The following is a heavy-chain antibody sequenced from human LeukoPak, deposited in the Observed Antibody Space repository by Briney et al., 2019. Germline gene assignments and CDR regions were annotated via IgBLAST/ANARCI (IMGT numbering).Heavy chain of an antibody. D-gene: IGHD6-19*01. Sequence: PSETLSLTCTVSGGSISSSSYYWGWIRQPPGKGLEWIGSIYYSGSTYYNPSLKSRVTISVDTSKNQFSLKPSSVTAADTAVYYCATVILAGNYFDYWGQGTLVTVSS. CDR2: IYYSGST. V-gene: IGHV4-39*01. CDR3: ATVILAGNYFDY. J-gene: IGHJ4*02. CDR1: GGSISSSSYY.